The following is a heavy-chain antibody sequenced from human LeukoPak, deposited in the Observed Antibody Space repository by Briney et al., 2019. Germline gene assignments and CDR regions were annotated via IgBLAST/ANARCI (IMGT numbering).Heavy chain of an antibody. CDR3: ARGQNPRDYYDSSGTRDAFDI. J-gene: IGHJ3*02. CDR2: IIPIFGTA. Sequence: ASVKVSCKASGGTSSSYAISWVRQAPGQGLEWMGGIIPIFGTANYAQKFQGRVTITADESTSTAYMELSSLRSEDTAVYYCARGQNPRDYYDSSGTRDAFDIWGQGTMVTVSS. V-gene: IGHV1-69*13. D-gene: IGHD3-22*01. CDR1: GGTSSSYA.